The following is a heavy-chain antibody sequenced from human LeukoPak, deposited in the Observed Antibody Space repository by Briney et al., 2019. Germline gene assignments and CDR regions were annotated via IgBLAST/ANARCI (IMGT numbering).Heavy chain of an antibody. Sequence: GGSLRLSCATSGFTFSSYATSGVPHAPREGLECGSFISGSGGSTYYTHPVKGRFTIYRDNSKNTLYLKMNSLRAEDTAVYYCAKDRGLQLIGGIDYWGQGTLVTVSS. J-gene: IGHJ4*02. CDR1: GFTFSSYA. D-gene: IGHD5-24*01. CDR2: ISGSGGST. CDR3: AKDRGLQLIGGIDY. V-gene: IGHV3-23*01.